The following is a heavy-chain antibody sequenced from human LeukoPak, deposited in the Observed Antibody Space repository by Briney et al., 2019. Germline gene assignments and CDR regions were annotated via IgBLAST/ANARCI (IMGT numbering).Heavy chain of an antibody. CDR3: ARQGDTGSWYFDY. D-gene: IGHD2-21*02. V-gene: IGHV3-30-3*01. CDR1: GFTFSYYA. J-gene: IGHJ4*02. CDR2: ISYDGSNK. Sequence: TGRSLRLSCAASGFTFSYYAMHWVRQAPGKGLEGVAVISYDGSNKYYADSVKGQVTISRDNPKSTLYLQMDSLRAGDTAVYYCARQGDTGSWYFDYWGQGTLVTVSS.